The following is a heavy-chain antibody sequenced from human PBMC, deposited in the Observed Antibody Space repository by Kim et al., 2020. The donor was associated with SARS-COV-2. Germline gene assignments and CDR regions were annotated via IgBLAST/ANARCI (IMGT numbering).Heavy chain of an antibody. CDR1: GFTFSSYG. CDR2: ISYDGSNK. CDR3: AKEEGSGYSSDWTYYYYGMDV. D-gene: IGHD6-19*01. Sequence: GGSLRLSCAASGFTFSSYGMHWVRQAPGKGLEWVAVISYDGSNKYYADSVKGRFTISRDNSKNTLYLQMNSLRAEDMAVYYCAKEEGSGYSSDWTYYYYGMDVWGQGTTVTVSS. J-gene: IGHJ6*02. V-gene: IGHV3-30*18.